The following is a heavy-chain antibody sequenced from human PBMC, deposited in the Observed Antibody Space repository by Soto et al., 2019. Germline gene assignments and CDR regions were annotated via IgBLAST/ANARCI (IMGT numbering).Heavy chain of an antibody. CDR2: IYYTGST. V-gene: IGHV4-61*01. CDR3: ARDSVVTPRVFDS. D-gene: IGHD2-15*01. J-gene: IGHJ4*02. CDR1: GGSVTSGSYF. Sequence: QVQLQESGPGLVKPSETLSLTCTVSGGSVTSGSYFWSWMRQTPGKGLEWIGNIYYTGSTNYSPSLKSRVTISGDMSRHQCSLKLGSVTAADTAVYYCARDSVVTPRVFDSWGQGILVTVSS.